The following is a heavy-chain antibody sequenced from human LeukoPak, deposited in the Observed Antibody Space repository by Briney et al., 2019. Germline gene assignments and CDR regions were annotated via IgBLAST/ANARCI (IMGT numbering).Heavy chain of an antibody. V-gene: IGHV4-59*01. CDR3: ARLASSSWYHDY. J-gene: IGHJ4*02. CDR2: IYYSGST. Sequence: PSETLSLTCTVSGGSISSYYWSWIRQPPGKGLEWIRYIYYSGSTNYNPSLKSRVTISVDTSKNQFSLKLSSVTAADTAVYYCARLASSSWYHDYWGQGTLVTVSS. CDR1: GGSISSYY. D-gene: IGHD6-13*01.